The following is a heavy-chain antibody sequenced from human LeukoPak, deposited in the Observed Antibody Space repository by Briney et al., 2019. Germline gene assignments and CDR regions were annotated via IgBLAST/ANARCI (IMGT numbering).Heavy chain of an antibody. V-gene: IGHV4-4*07. D-gene: IGHD5/OR15-5a*01. CDR2: IHTSGTT. CDR1: GGSISSYL. J-gene: IGHJ4*02. CDR3: ATEQVSASAWGFDY. Sequence: SETLSLTCTVSGGSISSYLWSWIRQSAGKRLEWLGRIHTSGTTTYSPSLQGRLTMSVDTSKGQVSLRLTSATAADTAVYYCATEQVSASAWGFDYWGQGSLVTVSS.